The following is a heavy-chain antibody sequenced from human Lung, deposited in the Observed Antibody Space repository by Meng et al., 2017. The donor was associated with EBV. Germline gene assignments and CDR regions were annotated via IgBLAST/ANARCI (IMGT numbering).Heavy chain of an antibody. D-gene: IGHD4-11*01. J-gene: IGHJ4*02. CDR2: IYYSGST. Sequence: QGQLQGSGPGLVKPSQTLSLTCTVSGGSISSGGYYWSWIRQHPGKGLEWIGYIYYSGSTYYNPSLKSRVTISVDTSKNQFSLKLSSVTAADTAVYYCAATVNDGYFDYWGQGTLVTVSS. V-gene: IGHV4-31*03. CDR3: AATVNDGYFDY. CDR1: GGSISSGGYY.